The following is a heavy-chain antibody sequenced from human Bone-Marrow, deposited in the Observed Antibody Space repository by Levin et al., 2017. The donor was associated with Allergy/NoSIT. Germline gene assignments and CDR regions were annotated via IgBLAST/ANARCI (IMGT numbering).Heavy chain of an antibody. D-gene: IGHD1-26*01. CDR1: GYSINTSYH. Sequence: SETLSLTCAVSGYSINTSYHWGWFRQPPGKGLQWIGSIFYNGKTHSNPSLRSRVTIPLDTSSAPFSLGPLSVTATDTAVYFCARDGGYQLIELLSYFDCWGQGTRVTVSS. J-gene: IGHJ4*02. CDR2: IFYNGKT. CDR3: ARDGGYQLIELLSYFDC. V-gene: IGHV4-38-2*02.